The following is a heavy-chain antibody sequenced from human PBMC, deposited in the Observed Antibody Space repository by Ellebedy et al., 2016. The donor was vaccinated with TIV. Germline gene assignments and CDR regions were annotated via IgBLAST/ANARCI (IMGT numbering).Heavy chain of an antibody. CDR2: IDPSDSHT. CDR3: ARHGGYSFSPLNY. V-gene: IGHV5-10-1*01. Sequence: GESLKISCKHSGYSFTTYWITWVRQMPGKGLEWMGRIDPSDSHTNYSPSFQGHVIISADKSISTAYLQWSSLKASDTPMYYCARHGGYSFSPLNYWGQGTLVTVSS. D-gene: IGHD2-2*02. J-gene: IGHJ4*02. CDR1: GYSFTTYW.